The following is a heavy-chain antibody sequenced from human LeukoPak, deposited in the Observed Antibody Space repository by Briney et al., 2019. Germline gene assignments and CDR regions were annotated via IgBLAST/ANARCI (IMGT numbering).Heavy chain of an antibody. CDR2: INEAGSSK. Sequence: GGPLRLSYAASGYTFSRYWMHWVPQAPGKGLVWVSRINEAGSSKSYAESVRGRFTISRDNDKNTLYLQMNSLRAEDAAVYYCTTDTFGARDSWGQGTLVTVSS. CDR3: TTDTFGARDS. CDR1: GYTFSRYW. V-gene: IGHV3-74*01. D-gene: IGHD3-10*01. J-gene: IGHJ4*02.